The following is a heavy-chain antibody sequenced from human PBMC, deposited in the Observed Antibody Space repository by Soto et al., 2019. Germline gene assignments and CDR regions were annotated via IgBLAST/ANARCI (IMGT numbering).Heavy chain of an antibody. CDR1: GGSISSSSYY. Sequence: PSETLSLTCTVSGGSISSSSYYWGWIRQPPGKGLEWIGSIYYSGSTYYNPSLKSRVTISVDTSKNQFSLKLSSVTAADTAVYYCARKYCSGGSCYGWFDPWGQGTLVTVSS. D-gene: IGHD2-15*01. CDR2: IYYSGST. CDR3: ARKYCSGGSCYGWFDP. J-gene: IGHJ5*02. V-gene: IGHV4-39*01.